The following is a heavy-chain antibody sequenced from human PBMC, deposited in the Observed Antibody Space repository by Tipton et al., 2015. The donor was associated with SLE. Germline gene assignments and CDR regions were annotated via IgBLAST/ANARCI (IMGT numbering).Heavy chain of an antibody. D-gene: IGHD4-11*01. CDR3: ARNGRTVTKGMDV. CDR1: GYTFTSYD. Sequence: QLVQSGAEVKKPGASVKVSCKASGYTFTSYDINWVRQAPGQGLEWMGRINPNSGGTNYAQKFQGRVTMTRDTSISTAYMELSRLRSDDTAVYYCARNGRTVTKGMDVWGQGTTVTVSS. CDR2: INPNSGGT. V-gene: IGHV1-2*06. J-gene: IGHJ6*02.